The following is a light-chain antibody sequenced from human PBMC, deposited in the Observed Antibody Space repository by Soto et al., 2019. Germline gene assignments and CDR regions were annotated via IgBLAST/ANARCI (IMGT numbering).Light chain of an antibody. CDR2: GAS. CDR1: QSVNSSY. Sequence: ESMLTQSPGTLSLSPGERATLSCRASQSVNSSYLTWYQQKPGQAPRLLIYGASIRATGVPDRFSGSGSGTDFTLTISRLEPEDFAVYYCQQFGDSPPAFTFGQGTKLEI. CDR3: QQFGDSPPAFT. V-gene: IGKV3-20*01. J-gene: IGKJ2*01.